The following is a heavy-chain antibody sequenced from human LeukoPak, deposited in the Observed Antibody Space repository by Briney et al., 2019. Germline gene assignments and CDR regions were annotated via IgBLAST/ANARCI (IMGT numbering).Heavy chain of an antibody. Sequence: GGSLRLSCAASGFTFSSYAMSWVRQAPGKGLEWVSAISGSGGSTYYADSVKGRFTISRDNSKNTLYLQMNNLRAEDTAVYYCVRGGLGIYFDYWGQGTLVTVSS. D-gene: IGHD7-27*01. J-gene: IGHJ4*02. CDR3: VRGGLGIYFDY. CDR1: GFTFSSYA. CDR2: ISGSGGST. V-gene: IGHV3-23*01.